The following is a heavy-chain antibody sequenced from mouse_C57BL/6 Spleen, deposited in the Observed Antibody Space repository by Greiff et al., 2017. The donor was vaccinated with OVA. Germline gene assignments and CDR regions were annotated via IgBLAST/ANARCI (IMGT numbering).Heavy chain of an antibody. J-gene: IGHJ3*01. CDR3: ARWDWDGFAY. Sequence: VQLVESGAELVKPGASVKISCKASGYAFSSYWMNWVKQRPGKGLEWIGQIYPGDGDTNYNGKFKGKATLTADKSSSTAYMQLSSLTSEDSAVYFCARWDWDGFAYWGQGTLVTVSA. CDR2: IYPGDGDT. V-gene: IGHV1-80*01. D-gene: IGHD4-1*01. CDR1: GYAFSSYW.